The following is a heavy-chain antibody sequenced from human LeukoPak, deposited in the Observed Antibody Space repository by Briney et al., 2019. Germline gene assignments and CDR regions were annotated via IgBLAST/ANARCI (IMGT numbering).Heavy chain of an antibody. V-gene: IGHV4-34*01. D-gene: IGHD3-22*01. CDR3: ASEYYYDSSGYSYMGYFDD. J-gene: IGHJ4*02. CDR2: INHSGST. CDR1: GGSFSGYY. Sequence: SETLSLTCAVYGGSFSGYYWSWIRQPPGKGLEWIGEINHSGSTNYNPSLKSRVTISVDTSKNQFSLKLSSVTAADTAVYYCASEYYYDSSGYSYMGYFDDGGQGTLVTVSS.